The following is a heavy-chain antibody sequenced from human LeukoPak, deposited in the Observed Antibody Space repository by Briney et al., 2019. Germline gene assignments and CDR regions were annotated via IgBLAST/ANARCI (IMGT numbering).Heavy chain of an antibody. CDR3: ARHANRGSSSWFIFDY. D-gene: IGHD6-13*01. Sequence: SETLSLTCAVYGGSFSGYYWSWIRQPPGKGLEWIGEINHSGSTNYNPSLKSRVTISVDTSKNQFSLKLSSVTAADTAVYYCARHANRGSSSWFIFDYWGQGTLVTVSS. V-gene: IGHV4-34*01. CDR2: INHSGST. J-gene: IGHJ4*02. CDR1: GGSFSGYY.